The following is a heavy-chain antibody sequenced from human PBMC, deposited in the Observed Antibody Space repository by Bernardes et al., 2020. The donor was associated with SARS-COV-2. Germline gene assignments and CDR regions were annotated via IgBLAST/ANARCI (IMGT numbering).Heavy chain of an antibody. CDR3: AKGVLRYFDWLLLADY. D-gene: IGHD3-9*01. Sequence: GGSLRLSCAASAFTFSSYAMSWVRQAPGKGLEWVSAISGSGGSTYYADSVKGRFTISRDNSKNTLYLQMNSLRAEDTAVYYCAKGVLRYFDWLLLADYWGQGTLVTVSS. J-gene: IGHJ4*02. V-gene: IGHV3-23*01. CDR1: AFTFSSYA. CDR2: ISGSGGST.